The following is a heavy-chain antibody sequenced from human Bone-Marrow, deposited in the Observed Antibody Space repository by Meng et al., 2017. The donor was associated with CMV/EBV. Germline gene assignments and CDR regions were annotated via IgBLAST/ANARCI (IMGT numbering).Heavy chain of an antibody. J-gene: IGHJ6*02. CDR1: GYTFTSYG. CDR3: ARDPLGPAAIPLYYYYYGMDV. V-gene: IGHV1-18*01. D-gene: IGHD2-2*02. CDR2: ISAYNGNT. Sequence: ASVKVSCTASGYTFTSYGISWVRQAPGQGLEWMGWISAYNGNTNYAQKLQGRVTMTTDTSTSTAYMDLRSLRSDDTAVYYCARDPLGPAAIPLYYYYYGMDVWRRGTTVTVPS.